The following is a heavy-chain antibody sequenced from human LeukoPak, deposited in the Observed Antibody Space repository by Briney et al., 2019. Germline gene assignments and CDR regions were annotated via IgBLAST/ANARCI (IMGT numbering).Heavy chain of an antibody. J-gene: IGHJ4*02. CDR3: AKAGMTRFDY. CDR2: FSGSCGST. V-gene: IGHV3-23*01. Sequence: GGSLRLSCAASGFTFSRFAMSWVRQAPGKGLEWVSGFSGSCGSTYYADSVKGRFTISRDNSKNTLYLQMNSLRVEDTAVYYCAKAGMTRFDYWGQGIMVTVSS. CDR1: GFTFSRFA. D-gene: IGHD1-20*01.